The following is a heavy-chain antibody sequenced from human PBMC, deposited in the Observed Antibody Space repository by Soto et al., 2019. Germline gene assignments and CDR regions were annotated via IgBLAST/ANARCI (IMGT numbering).Heavy chain of an antibody. Sequence: AASVKVSCKASGYTFTSYAMQWVRQAPGQRLEWMGWINAGNGNTKYSQKFQGRVTITRDTSASTAYMELSSLRSEDTAVYYCARGGPNLGGYALDYWGQGTLVTVSS. V-gene: IGHV1-3*01. CDR2: INAGNGNT. CDR1: GYTFTSYA. D-gene: IGHD5-12*01. CDR3: ARGGPNLGGYALDY. J-gene: IGHJ4*02.